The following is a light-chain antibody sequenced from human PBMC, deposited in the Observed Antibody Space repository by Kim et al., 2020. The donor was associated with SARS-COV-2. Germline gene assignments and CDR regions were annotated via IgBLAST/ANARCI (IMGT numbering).Light chain of an antibody. CDR2: DVS. Sequence: QSITSSCTGTSRDVGGYNYVSWYQQHPGKAPKLMIYDVSNRPSGVSNRFSGSKSGNTASLTISGLQAEDEADYYCSSYTSSSTYVFGTGTKVTVL. V-gene: IGLV2-14*03. CDR3: SSYTSSSTYV. J-gene: IGLJ1*01. CDR1: SRDVGGYNY.